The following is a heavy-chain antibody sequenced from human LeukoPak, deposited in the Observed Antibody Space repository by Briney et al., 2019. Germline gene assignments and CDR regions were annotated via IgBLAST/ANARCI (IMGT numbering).Heavy chain of an antibody. CDR2: ISSSGSTI. CDR3: ASDTYSSSWPDY. D-gene: IGHD6-13*01. Sequence: GGSLRLSCAASGFTFSNYEMNWVRQAPGKGLEWVSYISSSGSTIYYADSEKGRFTISRDNSKNTLYLQMNSLRAEDTAVYYCASDTYSSSWPDYWGQGTLVTVSS. CDR1: GFTFSNYE. J-gene: IGHJ4*02. V-gene: IGHV3-48*03.